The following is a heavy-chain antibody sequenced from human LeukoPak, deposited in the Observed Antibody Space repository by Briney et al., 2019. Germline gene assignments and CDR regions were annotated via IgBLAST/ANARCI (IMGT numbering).Heavy chain of an antibody. V-gene: IGHV3-23*01. CDR2: ISGSGGST. CDR3: AKSGPSYYYDSSGLTNFDY. J-gene: IGHJ4*02. Sequence: GGSLRLSCAASGFTFSSYAMSWVRQAPGEGLEWVSAISGSGGSTYYADSVKGRFTISRDNSKNTLYLQMNSLRAEDTAVYYCAKSGPSYYYDSSGLTNFDYWGQGTLVTVSS. CDR1: GFTFSSYA. D-gene: IGHD3-22*01.